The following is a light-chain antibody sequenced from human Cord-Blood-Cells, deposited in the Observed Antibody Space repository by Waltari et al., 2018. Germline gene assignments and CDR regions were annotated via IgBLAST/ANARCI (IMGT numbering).Light chain of an antibody. CDR2: DVS. Sequence: QSALTQPASVSGSPGQSITISCTGTSSDVGGYNYFSWYQQHPDKAPKLMIYDVSNRPSGFSNRFAGSKSGNTASQTISGLQAEDEADYYCSSYTSSSTRVFGGGTKLTVL. CDR1: SSDVGGYNY. J-gene: IGLJ3*02. CDR3: SSYTSSSTRV. V-gene: IGLV2-14*01.